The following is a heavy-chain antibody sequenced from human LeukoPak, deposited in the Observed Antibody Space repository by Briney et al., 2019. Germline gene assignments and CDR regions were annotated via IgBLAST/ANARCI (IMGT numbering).Heavy chain of an antibody. J-gene: IGHJ3*02. D-gene: IGHD1-26*01. CDR3: AGEYSGSYRTAFDI. V-gene: IGHV3-9*01. CDR1: GFTFDDYA. CDR2: ISWNSGSI. Sequence: GRSLRLSCAASGFTFDDYAMHWVRQAPGKGLEWVSGISWNSGSIGYADSVKGRFTISRDNAKNSLYLQMNSLRAEDTALYYCAGEYSGSYRTAFDIWGQGTMVTVSS.